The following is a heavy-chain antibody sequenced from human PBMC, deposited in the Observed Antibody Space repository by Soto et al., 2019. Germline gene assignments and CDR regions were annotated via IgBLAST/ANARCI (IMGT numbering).Heavy chain of an antibody. Sequence: QVLLEQSGAEVKRAGASVKVSCKASGYTFISYGIAWVRQAPGQGLEWMGWISTYNGNTKYAQKCQDSVTMTTATSTSTAYMDVRSLRSDDNAVYYCARAGYSTSWVGIVVTGVHGVEIDYWGQGTLVTVSS. J-gene: IGHJ4*02. CDR1: GYTFISYG. CDR2: ISTYNGNT. D-gene: IGHD6-13*01. V-gene: IGHV1-18*01. CDR3: ARAGYSTSWVGIVVTGVHGVEIDY.